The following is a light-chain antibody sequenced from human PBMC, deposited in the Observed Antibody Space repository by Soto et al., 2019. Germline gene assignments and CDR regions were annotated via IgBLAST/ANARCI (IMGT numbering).Light chain of an antibody. CDR2: EGS. Sequence: QSVLTQPASVSGSPGQSITISCTGTSSDVGSYNLVSWYQQHPGKAPKLMIYEGSKRPSGVSNRFSGSKSGNSASLTISGLQAEDEADYYCCSYAGGSTYVFAPGTKVTVL. CDR1: SSDVGSYNL. CDR3: CSYAGGSTYV. V-gene: IGLV2-23*01. J-gene: IGLJ1*01.